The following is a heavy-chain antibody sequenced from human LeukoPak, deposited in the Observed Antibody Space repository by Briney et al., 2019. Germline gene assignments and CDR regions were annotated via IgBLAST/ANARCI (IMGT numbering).Heavy chain of an antibody. Sequence: ASGKVFCKASGYTFTSYAMHWVRQAPGQRLEWMGWINAGNGNTKYSQKFQGRVTITRDTSASTAYMELSSLRSEDTAVYYCARGAAYYYDSSFRSWGQGTLVTVSS. CDR2: INAGNGNT. J-gene: IGHJ4*02. D-gene: IGHD3-22*01. CDR1: GYTFTSYA. CDR3: ARGAAYYYDSSFRS. V-gene: IGHV1-3*01.